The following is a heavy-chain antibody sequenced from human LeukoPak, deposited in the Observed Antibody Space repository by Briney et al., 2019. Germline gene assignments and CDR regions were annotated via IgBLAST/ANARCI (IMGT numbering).Heavy chain of an antibody. V-gene: IGHV3-23*01. J-gene: IGHJ4*02. CDR1: GFTFSTYA. CDR3: AKIQLWLPGPFDY. CDR2: ISGSSGST. Sequence: GGSLRLSCAASGFTFSTYAMTWVRQAPGRGLEWVSTISGSSGSTDYADSVKGRFTVSRDNSRNTLYLQMHSVRVDDTAVYYCAKIQLWLPGPFDYWGQGTLVTVSS. D-gene: IGHD5-18*01.